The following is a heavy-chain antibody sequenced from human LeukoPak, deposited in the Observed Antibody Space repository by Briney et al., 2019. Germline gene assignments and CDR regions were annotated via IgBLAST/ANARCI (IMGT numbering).Heavy chain of an antibody. Sequence: SQTLSLTCTVSGGSISSGSYYCSWIRQPAGKGLEWIGHIYKSGSTNYNPSLKSRVTVSVDTSKNQFSLKLSSVTAADTAVYYCARSTFDYWGQGTLVTVSS. CDR2: IYKSGST. CDR3: ARSTFDY. J-gene: IGHJ4*02. V-gene: IGHV4-61*09. CDR1: GGSISSGSYY.